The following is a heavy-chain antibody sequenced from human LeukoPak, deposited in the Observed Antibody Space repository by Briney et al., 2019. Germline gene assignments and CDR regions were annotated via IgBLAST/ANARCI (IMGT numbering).Heavy chain of an antibody. CDR1: GGSISSYY. J-gene: IGHJ6*02. CDR3: ARDLGGSSWPYYYYGMDV. V-gene: IGHV4-59*01. D-gene: IGHD6-13*01. CDR2: IYYSGST. Sequence: PSETLSLTCTVSGGSISSYYWSWIRQPPGKGLEWIGYIYYSGSTNYNPSLKSRVTISVDTSKNQFSLKLSSVTAADTAVYYCARDLGGSSWPYYYYGMDVWGQGTTVTVSS.